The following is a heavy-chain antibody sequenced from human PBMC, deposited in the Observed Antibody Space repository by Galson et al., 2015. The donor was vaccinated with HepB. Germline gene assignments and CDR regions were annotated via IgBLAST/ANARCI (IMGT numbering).Heavy chain of an antibody. Sequence: SLRLSCAASGFTFSSYAMSWVRQAPGKGLEWVSAISGSGGSTYYADSVKGRFTISRDNSKNTLYLQMNSLRAEDTAVYYCAKTPHYDFWSGPFDYWGQGTLVTVSS. V-gene: IGHV3-23*01. CDR3: AKTPHYDFWSGPFDY. CDR1: GFTFSSYA. D-gene: IGHD3-3*01. CDR2: ISGSGGST. J-gene: IGHJ4*02.